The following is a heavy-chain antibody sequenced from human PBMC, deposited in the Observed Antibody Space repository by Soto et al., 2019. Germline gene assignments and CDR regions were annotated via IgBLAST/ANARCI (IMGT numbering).Heavy chain of an antibody. CDR3: ARTPETGSYYHYSDY. Sequence: WGSRRLSCAASGFTFNYYAMHWVRQAPGKGLEWVALISCCVSSKYYADSVKGRFTISRDNSENTLYLQMNSLGVEDTAVYYCARTPETGSYYHYSDYWGGETMVTSSS. CDR1: GFTFNYYA. V-gene: IGHV3-30-3*01. J-gene: IGHJ4*02. D-gene: IGHD3-10*01. CDR2: ISCCVSSK.